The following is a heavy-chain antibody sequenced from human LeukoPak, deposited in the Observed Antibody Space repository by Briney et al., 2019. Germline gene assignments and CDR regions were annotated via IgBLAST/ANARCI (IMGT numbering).Heavy chain of an antibody. CDR1: GGSISSYY. J-gene: IGHJ4*02. V-gene: IGHV4-59*08. Sequence: PSETLSLTCTVSGGSISSYYWNWIRQPPGKGLEWIGDIYYTGSTNYNPSLQSRVTISVDTSKSQLSLKLSSVTAADAAVFYCAASKKDTYWFSAHHFDFLGQGNMVTVSS. D-gene: IGHD2-15*01. CDR2: IYYTGST. CDR3: AASKKDTYWFSAHHFDF.